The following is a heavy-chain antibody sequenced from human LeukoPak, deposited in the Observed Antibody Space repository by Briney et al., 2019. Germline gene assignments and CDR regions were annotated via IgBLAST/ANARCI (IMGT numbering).Heavy chain of an antibody. J-gene: IGHJ4*02. D-gene: IGHD6-13*01. CDR1: GFIFRTYW. CDR3: ARRARYCSSFPLDF. Sequence: GESLKISCQTSGFIFRTYWIAWVRQMPGKGREWMGIVDPTDPDVAYSPSFQGHVTMSTDTSISTVYLQWSSLEASDTAVYYCARRARYCSSFPLDFWGQGTLVTVSS. CDR2: VDPTDPDV. V-gene: IGHV5-10-1*01.